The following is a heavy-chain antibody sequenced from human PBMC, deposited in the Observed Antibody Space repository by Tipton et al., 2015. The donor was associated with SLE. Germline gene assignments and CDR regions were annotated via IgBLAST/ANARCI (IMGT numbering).Heavy chain of an antibody. J-gene: IGHJ6*03. D-gene: IGHD3-9*01. Sequence: SLRLSCAASGFTFSSYSMSWVRQAPGKGLEWVSVIYSGGSTYYADSVKGRFTISRDNSKNTLYLQMNSLRAEDTAVYYCARVWSSPFDHYYYMDVWGKGTTVTVSS. V-gene: IGHV3-53*01. CDR2: IYSGGST. CDR3: ARVWSSPFDHYYYMDV. CDR1: GFTFSSYS.